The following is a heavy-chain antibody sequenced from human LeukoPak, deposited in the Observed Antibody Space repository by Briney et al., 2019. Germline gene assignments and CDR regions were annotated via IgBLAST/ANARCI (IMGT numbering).Heavy chain of an antibody. CDR3: ARYSSSWSFDY. CDR2: IYYSGST. CDR1: GGSISSSSYY. Sequence: SETLSLTCTVSGGSISSSSYYWGWIRQPPGKGLEWIGSIYYSGSTYYNPSLKSRVTISVDTSKNQFSLKLSSVTAADTAVYYCARYSSSWSFDYWGQGTLVTVSS. D-gene: IGHD6-13*01. J-gene: IGHJ4*02. V-gene: IGHV4-39*07.